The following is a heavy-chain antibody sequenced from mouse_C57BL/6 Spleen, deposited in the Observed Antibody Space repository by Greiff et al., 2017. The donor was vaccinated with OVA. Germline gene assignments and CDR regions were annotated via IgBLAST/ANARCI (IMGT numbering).Heavy chain of an antibody. CDR1: GYAFTDYE. J-gene: IGHJ4*01. CDR3: TLYDGYAMDY. D-gene: IGHD2-12*01. CDR2: IDPETGGT. V-gene: IGHV1-15*01. Sequence: QVHVKQSGAELVRPGASVTLSCKASGYAFTDYEMHWVKQTPVHGLEWIGAIDPETGGTAYNQKFKGKAILTADKSSSTAYMELRSLTSEDSAVYYCTLYDGYAMDYWGQGTSVTVSS.